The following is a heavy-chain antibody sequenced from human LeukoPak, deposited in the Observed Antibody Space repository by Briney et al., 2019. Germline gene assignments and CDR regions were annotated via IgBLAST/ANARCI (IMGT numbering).Heavy chain of an antibody. CDR1: GYTLTSYG. CDR2: ISAYNGNT. V-gene: IGHV1-18*01. D-gene: IGHD2-15*01. J-gene: IGHJ6*02. CDR3: ARAALPGSYYYYGMDV. Sequence: ASVKVSCKASGYTLTSYGISWVRQAPGQGLEWMGWISAYNGNTNYAQKLQGRVTMTTDTSTSTAHMELRSLRSDDTAVYYCARAALPGSYYYYGMDVWGQGTTVTVSS.